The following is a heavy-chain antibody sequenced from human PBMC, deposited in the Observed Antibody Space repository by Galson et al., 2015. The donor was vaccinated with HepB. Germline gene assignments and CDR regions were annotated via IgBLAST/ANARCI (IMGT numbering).Heavy chain of an antibody. CDR1: GFTFSSYS. CDR2: ISSSSSYI. J-gene: IGHJ4*02. V-gene: IGHV3-21*01. D-gene: IGHD6-13*01. CDR3: ARRAYSSSRPHDY. Sequence: SLRLSCAASGFTFSSYSMNWVRQAPGKGLEWVSSISSSSSYIYYADSVKGRFTISRDNAKNSLYLQMNSLRAEDTAVYYCARRAYSSSRPHDYWGQGTLVTVSS.